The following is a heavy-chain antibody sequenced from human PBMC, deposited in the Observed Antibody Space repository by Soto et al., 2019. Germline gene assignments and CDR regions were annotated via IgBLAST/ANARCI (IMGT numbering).Heavy chain of an antibody. CDR1: GGSISSSSYY. V-gene: IGHV4-39*01. CDR3: ARQGIFAVPAAMFLGLNWFDP. D-gene: IGHD2-2*01. CDR2: IYYSGST. J-gene: IGHJ5*02. Sequence: SETLSLTCTVSGGSISSSSYYWGWIRQPPGKGLEWIGSIYYSGSTYYNPSLKSRVTISVDTSKNQFSLKLSSVTAADTAVYYCARQGIFAVPAAMFLGLNWFDPWGQGTLVTVSS.